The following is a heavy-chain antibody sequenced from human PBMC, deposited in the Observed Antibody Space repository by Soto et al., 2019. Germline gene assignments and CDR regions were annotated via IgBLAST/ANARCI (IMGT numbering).Heavy chain of an antibody. CDR1: GYTFTSYG. CDR3: ARDRWELHSPLGAFDI. Sequence: GESLKISCKASGYTFTSYGISWVRQAPGQGLEWMGWISAYNGNTNYAQKLQGRVTMTTDTSTSTAYMELRSLRSDDTAVYYCARDRWELHSPLGAFDIWGQGTMVTVSS. V-gene: IGHV1-18*01. J-gene: IGHJ3*02. D-gene: IGHD1-26*01. CDR2: ISAYNGNT.